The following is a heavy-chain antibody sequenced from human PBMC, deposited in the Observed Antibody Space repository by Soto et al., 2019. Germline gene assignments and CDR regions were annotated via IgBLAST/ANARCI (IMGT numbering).Heavy chain of an antibody. V-gene: IGHV4-34*01. D-gene: IGHD6-13*01. J-gene: IGHJ5*02. CDR2: INHSGST. CDR3: ARVWAYSSSWYNWFDP. Sequence: SEILSLTCAVYGGSFSGYYWSWIRQPPGKGLEWIGEINHSGSTNYNPSLKSRVTISVDTSKNQFSLKLSSVTAADTAVYYCARVWAYSSSWYNWFDPWGQGTLVTVSS. CDR1: GGSFSGYY.